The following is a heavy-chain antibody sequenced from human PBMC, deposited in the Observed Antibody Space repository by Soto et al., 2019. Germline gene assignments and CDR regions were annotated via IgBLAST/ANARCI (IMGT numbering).Heavy chain of an antibody. CDR3: ATNGYCSGGGCFGWAFDI. V-gene: IGHV1-69*02. CDR1: GGTFSSYT. Sequence: PSVKVSCKASGGTFSSYTISWVRQAPGQGLEWMGRIIPILGIANYAQKFQGRVTITADKSTSTAYMELSSLRSEDTAVYYCATNGYCSGGGCFGWAFDIWGQGTMVTVSS. CDR2: IIPILGIA. D-gene: IGHD2-15*01. J-gene: IGHJ3*02.